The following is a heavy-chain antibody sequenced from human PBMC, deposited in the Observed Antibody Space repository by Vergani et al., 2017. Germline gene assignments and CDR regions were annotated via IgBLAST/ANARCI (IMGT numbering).Heavy chain of an antibody. Sequence: QVQLQESGPGLVKPPGTLSLTCAVSGDSISSNNCWTWVRQPPGKGLEWIGEICHTEDTKYSPSLKSRVTVSVDTSKNQFSLKLSSVTAADTAVYYCARSYCGGDCYSPPFYYYYYYMDVWGKGTTVTVSS. J-gene: IGHJ6*03. CDR1: GDSISSNNC. V-gene: IGHV4-4*03. D-gene: IGHD2-21*01. CDR2: ICHTEDT. CDR3: ARSYCGGDCYSPPFYYYYYYMDV.